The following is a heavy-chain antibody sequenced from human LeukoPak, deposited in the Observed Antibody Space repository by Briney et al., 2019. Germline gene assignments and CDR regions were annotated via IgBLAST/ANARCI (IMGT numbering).Heavy chain of an antibody. Sequence: GGSLRLSCAASGFTLSNYWMHWVRQVPGKGLVWVSLINRDGSTTNYADSVKGRFTISRDNAKNMLYLQMNSLRAEDTAVYYCAKDLHYGSADYWGQGTLVTVSS. D-gene: IGHD3-10*01. CDR2: INRDGSTT. CDR3: AKDLHYGSADY. V-gene: IGHV3-74*01. CDR1: GFTLSNYW. J-gene: IGHJ4*02.